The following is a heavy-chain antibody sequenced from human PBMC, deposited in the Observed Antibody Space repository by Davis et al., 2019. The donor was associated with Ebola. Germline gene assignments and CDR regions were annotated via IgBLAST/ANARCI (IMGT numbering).Heavy chain of an antibody. CDR3: AKLGRSSDYYGRHFDW. Sequence: GESLKISCQGSGSSFPFQWIVWVRQMPGKGLEYMGIIYPGDSDTRYSPSFQGHVTISAEKSSNTAYLQWSSLKASDTATYYCAKLGRSSDYYGRHFDWWGQGTRVTVSS. CDR2: IYPGDSDT. D-gene: IGHD2-21*02. V-gene: IGHV5-51*01. CDR1: GSSFPFQW. J-gene: IGHJ4*02.